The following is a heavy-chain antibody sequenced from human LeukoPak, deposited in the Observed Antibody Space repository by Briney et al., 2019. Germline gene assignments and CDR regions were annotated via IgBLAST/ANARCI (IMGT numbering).Heavy chain of an antibody. CDR1: AFTFSSYW. D-gene: IGHD6-19*01. V-gene: IGHV3-7*01. CDR2: INQDGSEK. CDR3: AREDTYSRGWYGPDY. J-gene: IGHJ4*02. Sequence: GGSLRLSCAASAFTFSSYWMSWVRQAPGKGLEWVANINQDGSEKYYVDSVKGRFTISRDNAKNSLYLQMNSLRAEDTAVYYCAREDTYSRGWYGPDYWGQGTLVTVSS.